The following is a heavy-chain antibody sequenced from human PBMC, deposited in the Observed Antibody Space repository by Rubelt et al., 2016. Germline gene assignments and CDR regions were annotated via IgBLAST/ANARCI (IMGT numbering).Heavy chain of an antibody. D-gene: IGHD5-18*01. CDR1: GGTFSSYA. Sequence: QVQLVQSGAEVKKPGSSVKVSCKASGGTFSSYAISWVRQAPGQGLEWMGRIIPILGIANYAPKFWGRVTITADKSTSTAYMELSSLRSEDTAVYYCARDRNGYCYFDYWGQGTLVTVSS. CDR2: IIPILGIA. J-gene: IGHJ4*02. CDR3: ARDRNGYCYFDY. V-gene: IGHV1-69*04.